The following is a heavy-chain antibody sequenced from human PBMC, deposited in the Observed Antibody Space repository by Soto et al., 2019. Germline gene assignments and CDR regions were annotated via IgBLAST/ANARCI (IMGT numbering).Heavy chain of an antibody. D-gene: IGHD5-12*01. CDR1: GFTYSSHG. CDR3: ARDGQYRTDGFDI. CDR2: LSRGGGST. V-gene: IGHV3-23*01. Sequence: EAQLLESGGELIQPGGSLRLSCAASGFTYSSHGMSWVRQAPGKGLEWIAGLSRGGGSTYYADFMRGRFTISRDNSKNTLDLIMNSLRVEDTALYYCARDGQYRTDGFDIWGQGTMVTVSS. J-gene: IGHJ3*02.